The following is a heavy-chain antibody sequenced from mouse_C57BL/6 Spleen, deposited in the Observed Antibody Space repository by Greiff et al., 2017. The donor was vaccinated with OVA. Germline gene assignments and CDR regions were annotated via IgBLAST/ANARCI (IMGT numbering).Heavy chain of an antibody. V-gene: IGHV5-6*01. CDR1: GFTFSSYG. Sequence: EVHLVESGGDLVKPGGSLKLSCAASGFTFSSYGMSWVRQTPDKRLEWVATISSGGSYTYYPDSVKGRFTISRDNAKNTLYLQMSSLKAEDTAMYYCARHSFDYWGQGTTLTVSS. CDR2: ISSGGSYT. CDR3: ARHSFDY. J-gene: IGHJ2*01.